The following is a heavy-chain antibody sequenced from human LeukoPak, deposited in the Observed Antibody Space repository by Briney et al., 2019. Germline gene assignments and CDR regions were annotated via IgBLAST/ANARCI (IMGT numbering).Heavy chain of an antibody. J-gene: IGHJ4*02. D-gene: IGHD3-22*01. CDR3: AKGGRTTMIVVVTRPYFDY. Sequence: PGGSLRLSCAGSGFTFSTYWVSWVRQAPGKGLDWVANIKQDGTDKYYVDSVKGRFTISRDNSKNTLYLQMNSLRAEDTAVYYCAKGGRTTMIVVVTRPYFDYWGQGTLVTVSS. V-gene: IGHV3-7*03. CDR2: IKQDGTDK. CDR1: GFTFSTYW.